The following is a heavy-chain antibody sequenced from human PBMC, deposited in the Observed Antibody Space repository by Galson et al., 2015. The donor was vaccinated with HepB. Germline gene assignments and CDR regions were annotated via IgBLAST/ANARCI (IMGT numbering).Heavy chain of an antibody. CDR3: ARDLSPILPLADGYGWDYYYYYGMDV. D-gene: IGHD5-18*01. Sequence: SLRLSCAASGFTFSSYAMHWVRQAPGKGLEWVAVISYDGSNKYYADSVKGRFTISRDNSKNTLYLQMNSLRAEDTAVYYCARDLSPILPLADGYGWDYYYYYGMDVWGQGTTVTVSS. CDR2: ISYDGSNK. V-gene: IGHV3-30*04. J-gene: IGHJ6*02. CDR1: GFTFSSYA.